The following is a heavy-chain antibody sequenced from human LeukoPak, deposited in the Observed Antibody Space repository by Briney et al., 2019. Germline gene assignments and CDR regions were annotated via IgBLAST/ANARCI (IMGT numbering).Heavy chain of an antibody. CDR1: GFTVSSNY. CDR3: ARATLGYYDSSGYNPPFDY. Sequence: GGSLRLSCAASGFTVSSNYMSWVRQAPGKGLEWVSVIYSGGSTYYADSVKGRFTISRDNSKNTLYLQMSSLRAEDTAVYYCARATLGYYDSSGYNPPFDYWGQGTLVTVSS. V-gene: IGHV3-66*01. D-gene: IGHD3-22*01. CDR2: IYSGGST. J-gene: IGHJ4*02.